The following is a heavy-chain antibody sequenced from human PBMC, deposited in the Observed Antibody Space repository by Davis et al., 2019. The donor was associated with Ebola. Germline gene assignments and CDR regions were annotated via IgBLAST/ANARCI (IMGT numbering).Heavy chain of an antibody. J-gene: IGHJ6*03. D-gene: IGHD6-19*01. CDR3: ARDLLTVAGPFQNWGWYYYYMDV. Sequence: PSETLSLTCAVSGGSISSSSYYWGWIRQPPGKGLEWIGSIYYSGRTYYNPSLKSRVTISVDMSKNQFSLKLSSVTAADTAVYYCARDLLTVAGPFQNWGWYYYYMDVWGKGTTVTVSS. CDR1: GGSISSSSYY. V-gene: IGHV4-39*07. CDR2: IYYSGRT.